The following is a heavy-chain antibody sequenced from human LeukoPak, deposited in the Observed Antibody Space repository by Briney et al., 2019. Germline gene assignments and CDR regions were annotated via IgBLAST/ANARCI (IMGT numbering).Heavy chain of an antibody. CDR3: ARDLAWGAFDY. Sequence: GGSLRLSRAASGFTFSNHGMNWVRQAPGKGLEWLSGVSPPGGGTYYADSVKGRFTISRDDSKHTLSLQMHSLRVEDTAVYHCARDLAWGAFDYWGQGTLVTVSS. CDR2: VSPPGGGT. J-gene: IGHJ4*02. CDR1: GFTFSNHG. D-gene: IGHD7-27*01. V-gene: IGHV3-23*01.